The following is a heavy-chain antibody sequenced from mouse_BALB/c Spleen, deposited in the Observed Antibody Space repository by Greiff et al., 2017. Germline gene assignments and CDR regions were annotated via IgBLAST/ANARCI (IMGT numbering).Heavy chain of an antibody. V-gene: IGHV7-1*02. CDR3: ARGPWLLRSWYFDV. J-gene: IGHJ1*01. CDR2: SRNKANDYTT. CDR1: GFTFSDFY. D-gene: IGHD2-3*01. Sequence: EVQLVESGGGLVQPGGSLRLSCATSGFTFSDFYMEWVRQPPGKRLEWIAASRNKANDYTTEYSASVKGRFIVSRDTSQSILYLQMNALRAEDTAIYYCARGPWLLRSWYFDVWGAGTTVTVSS.